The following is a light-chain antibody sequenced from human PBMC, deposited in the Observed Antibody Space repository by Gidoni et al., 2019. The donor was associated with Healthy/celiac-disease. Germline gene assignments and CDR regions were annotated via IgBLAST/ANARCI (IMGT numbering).Light chain of an antibody. CDR3: QQRSNWPGLT. CDR1: QSVSSY. Sequence: IVSPHSPATLPLSPGERATLPCSASQSVSSYLAWYQHKPGQAPRLLIYDASNRATGTPARFSGSGSGTDVTLTISSLEPEDFAVYYCQQRSNWPGLTFGGGTKVEIK. CDR2: DAS. J-gene: IGKJ4*01. V-gene: IGKV3-11*01.